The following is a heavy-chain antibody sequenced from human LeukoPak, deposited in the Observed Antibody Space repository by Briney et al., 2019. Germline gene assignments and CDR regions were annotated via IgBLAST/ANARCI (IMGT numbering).Heavy chain of an antibody. CDR2: INHSGST. V-gene: IGHV4-34*01. Sequence: SETLSLTCAVYGGSFSGYYWSWIRQPPGKGLEWIGEINHSGSTNYDPSLKSRVTISVDTSKNQFSLKLSSVTAADTAVYYCARLSYYYGMDVWGQGTTVTVSS. CDR3: ARLSYYYGMDV. J-gene: IGHJ6*02. CDR1: GGSFSGYY.